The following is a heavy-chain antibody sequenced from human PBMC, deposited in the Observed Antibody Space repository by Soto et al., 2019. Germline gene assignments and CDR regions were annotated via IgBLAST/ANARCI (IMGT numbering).Heavy chain of an antibody. Sequence: QVQLVESGGGVVQPGRSLRLSCAAGGFPFSSYGMHWVREAPGKGLEWVAVISYDGSNKYYADSVKGRFTISRDNSASTLYLQMNSLRPEDTALYYCVGGQYYFDYRGQGTLVTVSP. CDR3: VGGQYYFDY. V-gene: IGHV3-30*03. CDR2: ISYDGSNK. D-gene: IGHD3-10*01. CDR1: GFPFSSYG. J-gene: IGHJ4*02.